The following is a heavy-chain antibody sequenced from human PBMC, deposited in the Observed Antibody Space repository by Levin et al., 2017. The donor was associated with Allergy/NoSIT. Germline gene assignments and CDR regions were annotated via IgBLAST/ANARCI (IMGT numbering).Heavy chain of an antibody. J-gene: IGHJ4*02. Sequence: LSLTCAASGFTFSSYSMNWVRQAPGKGLEWVSSISSSSSYIYYADSVKGRFTISRDNAKNSLYLQMNSLRAEDTAVYYCARASLGYCSGGSCGVYYWGQGTLVTVSS. V-gene: IGHV3-21*01. CDR3: ARASLGYCSGGSCGVYY. CDR2: ISSSSSYI. CDR1: GFTFSSYS. D-gene: IGHD2-15*01.